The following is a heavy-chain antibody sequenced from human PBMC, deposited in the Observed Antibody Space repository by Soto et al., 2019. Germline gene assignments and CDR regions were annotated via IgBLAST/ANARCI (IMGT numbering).Heavy chain of an antibody. CDR2: ISSSGSDT. D-gene: IGHD5-12*01. CDR3: ARSLRGYSGYSGY. CDR1: GFTFSDYY. V-gene: IGHV3-11*05. J-gene: IGHJ4*02. Sequence: QVQLVESGGGLVKPGGCLRLSCAASGFTFSDYYMSWIRQAPGKGLEWVSYISSSGSDTNYADSVKGRFTVSGDNAKNSLYLQMNSLRAEDTAVYYCARSLRGYSGYSGYWGQGTLVTVSS.